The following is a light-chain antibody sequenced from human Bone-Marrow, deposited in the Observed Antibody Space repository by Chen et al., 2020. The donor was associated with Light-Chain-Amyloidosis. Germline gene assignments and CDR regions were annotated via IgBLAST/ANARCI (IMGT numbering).Light chain of an antibody. Sequence: EIVLTQSPGTLSLSPGEGANLSCRASQTISSNYLTWYQQKFGQDPRLLIYGSSSRATGIPDRFTGSGSGTDFTLTINRLEPEDFAMYYGQQYGTSPLTFGGGTKVEIK. V-gene: IGKV3-20*01. CDR3: QQYGTSPLT. J-gene: IGKJ4*01. CDR1: QTISSNY. CDR2: GSS.